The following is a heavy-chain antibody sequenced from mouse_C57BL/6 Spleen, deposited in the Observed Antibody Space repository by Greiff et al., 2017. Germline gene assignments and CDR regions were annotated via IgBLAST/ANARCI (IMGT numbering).Heavy chain of an antibody. D-gene: IGHD1-1*01. Sequence: VQLQQPGAELVKPGASVKLSCKASGYTFTSYWMHWVKQRPGQGLEWIGMIHPNSGSTNYNEKFKSKATLTVDKSSSTAYMQLSSLTSEDSAVYYWARDYGSIYRGYFDYWGQGTTLTVSS. V-gene: IGHV1-64*01. J-gene: IGHJ2*01. CDR1: GYTFTSYW. CDR3: ARDYGSIYRGYFDY. CDR2: IHPNSGST.